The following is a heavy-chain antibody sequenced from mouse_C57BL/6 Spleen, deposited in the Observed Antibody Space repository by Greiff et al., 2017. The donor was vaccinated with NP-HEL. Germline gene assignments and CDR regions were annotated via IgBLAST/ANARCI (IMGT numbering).Heavy chain of an antibody. D-gene: IGHD1-1*01. Sequence: QVQLQQPGAELVMPGASVKLSCKASGYTFTSYWMHWVKQRPGQGLEWIGEIDPSDSYTNYNQKFKGKSTLTVDKSSSTAYMQLSSLTSEDSAVYYCARSNYYAIGWYFDVWGTGTTVTVSS. J-gene: IGHJ1*03. CDR2: IDPSDSYT. CDR1: GYTFTSYW. V-gene: IGHV1-69*01. CDR3: ARSNYYAIGWYFDV.